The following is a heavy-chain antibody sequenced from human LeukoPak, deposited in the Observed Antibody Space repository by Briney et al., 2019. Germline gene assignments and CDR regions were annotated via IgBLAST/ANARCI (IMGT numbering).Heavy chain of an antibody. J-gene: IGHJ3*02. Sequence: SETLSLTCTVSGGSISSGSYYWSWIRQPAGKGLEWIGRIYTSGSTNYNPSLKSRVTISVDTSKNQFSLKLSSVTAADTAVYYCARAGITIFGVADAFDIWGQGTMVTVSS. CDR3: ARAGITIFGVADAFDI. CDR2: IYTSGST. D-gene: IGHD3-3*01. CDR1: GGSISSGSYY. V-gene: IGHV4-61*02.